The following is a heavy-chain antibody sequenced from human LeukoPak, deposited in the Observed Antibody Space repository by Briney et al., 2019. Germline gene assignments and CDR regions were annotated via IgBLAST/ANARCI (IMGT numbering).Heavy chain of an antibody. J-gene: IGHJ4*02. D-gene: IGHD3-22*01. Sequence: SETLSLTCTVSGGSISSYYWSWIRQPPGKGLEWIGYIYYSGSTNYNPSLKSRVTISVDTSKNQFSLKLSSVTAADTAVYYCARDYHSSGYYYVGDYWGQGTLVTVSS. V-gene: IGHV4-59*12. CDR3: ARDYHSSGYYYVGDY. CDR2: IYYSGST. CDR1: GGSISSYY.